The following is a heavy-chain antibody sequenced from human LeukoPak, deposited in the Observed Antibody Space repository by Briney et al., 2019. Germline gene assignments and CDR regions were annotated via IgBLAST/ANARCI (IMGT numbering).Heavy chain of an antibody. CDR3: AKAED. V-gene: IGHV3-23*01. Sequence: GGSLRLSCAASGFTFASYAMSWVRQAPGKGLEWVSAISGSGGRTYYADSVRGRFTISRGNSKKTLYLQLNSLRADDTAVYYCAKAEDWGHGTLVTVSS. CDR2: ISGSGGRT. CDR1: GFTFASYA. J-gene: IGHJ4*01.